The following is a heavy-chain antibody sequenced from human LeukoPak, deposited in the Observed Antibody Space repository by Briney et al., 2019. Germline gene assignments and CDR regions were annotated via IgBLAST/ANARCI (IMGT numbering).Heavy chain of an antibody. CDR1: GGSFSGYY. Sequence: SETLSLTCAVYGGSFSGYYWSWIRQPPGKGLEWIGSIYYSGSTYYNPSLKSRVTISVDTSKNQFSLKLRSVTAADTAVYYCARRFYGSSAFDYWGQGTLVTVSS. J-gene: IGHJ4*02. CDR2: IYYSGST. V-gene: IGHV4-34*01. CDR3: ARRFYGSSAFDY. D-gene: IGHD3-22*01.